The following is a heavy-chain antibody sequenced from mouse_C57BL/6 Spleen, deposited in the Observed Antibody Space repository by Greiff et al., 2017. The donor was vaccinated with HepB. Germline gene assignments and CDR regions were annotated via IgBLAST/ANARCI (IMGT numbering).Heavy chain of an antibody. CDR2: ISYDGSN. D-gene: IGHD1-1*01. V-gene: IGHV3-6*01. CDR1: GYSITSGYY. CDR3: AREDSRAY. Sequence: ESGPGLVKPSQSLSLTCSVTGYSITSGYYWNWIRQFPGNKLEWMGYISYDGSNNYNPSLKNRISITRDTSKNQFFLKLNSVTTEDTATYYCAREDSRAYWGQGTLVTVSA. J-gene: IGHJ3*01.